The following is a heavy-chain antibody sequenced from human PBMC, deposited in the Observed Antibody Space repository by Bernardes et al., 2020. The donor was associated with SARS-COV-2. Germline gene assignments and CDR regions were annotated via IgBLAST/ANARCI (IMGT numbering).Heavy chain of an antibody. Sequence: SETLSLTCTVSGGSISSYYWSWIRQPPGKGLEWIGYIYYSGSTNYNPSLKSRVTISVDTSKNQFSLKLSSVTAADTAVYYCARGKFGVVPAAAYYPDYWGQGTLVTVSS. J-gene: IGHJ4*02. CDR1: GGSISSYY. D-gene: IGHD2-2*01. CDR2: IYYSGST. V-gene: IGHV4-59*01. CDR3: ARGKFGVVPAAAYYPDY.